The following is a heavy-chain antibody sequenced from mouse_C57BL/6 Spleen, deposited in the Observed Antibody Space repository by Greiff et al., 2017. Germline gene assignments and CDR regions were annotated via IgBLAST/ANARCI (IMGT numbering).Heavy chain of an antibody. CDR2: IYPGDGDT. V-gene: IGHV1-82*01. CDR3: ASLYDGYYSYAMDY. Sequence: QVQLQQSGPELVKPGASVKISCKASGYAFSSSWMNWVKQRPGKGLEWIGRIYPGDGDTNYNGKFKGKATLTADKSSSTAYMQLSSLTSEDSAVYFCASLYDGYYSYAMDYWGQGTSVTVSS. D-gene: IGHD2-3*01. CDR1: GYAFSSSW. J-gene: IGHJ4*01.